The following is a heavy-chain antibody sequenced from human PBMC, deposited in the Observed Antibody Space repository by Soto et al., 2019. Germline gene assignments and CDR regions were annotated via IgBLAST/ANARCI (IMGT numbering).Heavy chain of an antibody. J-gene: IGHJ6*02. CDR2: MYFSGST. CDR1: GGSISSSSYY. D-gene: IGHD6-13*01. V-gene: IGHV4-39*01. Sequence: SETLSLTCTVSGGSISSSSYYWGWIRQPPGKGLEWIGSMYFSGSTHYNPSLKSGATISGDTSKNQLSLKLSSVSAADTAVYYCARHKSSWHSYGTDVWGQGITVTVSS. CDR3: ARHKSSWHSYGTDV.